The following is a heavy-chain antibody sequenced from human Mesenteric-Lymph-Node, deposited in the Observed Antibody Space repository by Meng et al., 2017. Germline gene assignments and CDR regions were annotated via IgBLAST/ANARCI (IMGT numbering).Heavy chain of an antibody. V-gene: IGHV3-23*01. D-gene: IGHD3-10*01. Sequence: GGSLRLSCAASGFTFSDYYMSWIRQAPGKGLEWVSAISGSGGSTYYADSVKGRFTISRDNSKSTLYLQMNSLRAEDTAVYYCAKDPSRITMVRGDIDYWGQGTLVTVSS. CDR3: AKDPSRITMVRGDIDY. J-gene: IGHJ4*02. CDR2: ISGSGGST. CDR1: GFTFSDYY.